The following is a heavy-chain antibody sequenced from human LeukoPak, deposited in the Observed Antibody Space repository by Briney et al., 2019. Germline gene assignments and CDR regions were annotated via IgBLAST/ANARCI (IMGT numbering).Heavy chain of an antibody. CDR1: GFTFSDFY. D-gene: IGHD1-1*01. CDR2: IKKDGSKR. CDR3: ARGGWSGYFIY. Sequence: PGGSLRLSCAASGFTFSDFYMSWVRQAPGKGLEWVANIKKDGSKRSYVDSVKDRFTISRDNAKNTLYLQMNSLRAEDTAMYYGARGGWSGYFIYWGQGALVTVSS. V-gene: IGHV3-7*01. J-gene: IGHJ4*02.